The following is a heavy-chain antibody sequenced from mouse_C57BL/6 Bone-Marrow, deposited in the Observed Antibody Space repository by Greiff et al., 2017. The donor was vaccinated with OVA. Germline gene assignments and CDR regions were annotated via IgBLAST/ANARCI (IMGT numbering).Heavy chain of an antibody. Sequence: QVQLQQPGAEFVKPGASVKLSCKASGYTFTNYYIQWIKQRPGQGLEWIGEIDPSDSYTNYNQKFKGKATLTVDTSSSTAYMQLSSLKSEDSAVYYCGSWDFAYWGQETLVTVSA. J-gene: IGHJ3*01. V-gene: IGHV1-50*01. D-gene: IGHD1-1*01. CDR3: GSWDFAY. CDR2: IDPSDSYT. CDR1: GYTFTNYY.